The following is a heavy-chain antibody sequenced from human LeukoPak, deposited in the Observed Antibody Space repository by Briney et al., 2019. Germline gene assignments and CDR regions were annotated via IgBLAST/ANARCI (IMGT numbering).Heavy chain of an antibody. J-gene: IGHJ6*03. CDR2: IWYDGSNK. D-gene: IGHD6-6*01. V-gene: IGHV3-33*01. CDR1: GFTFSSYG. Sequence: SGRSLRLSCAASGFTFSSYGMHWVRQAPGKGLEWVAVIWYDGSNKYYADSVKGRFTISRDNSKNTLYLQMNSLRAEDTAVYYCARAGRSSSSSLGYYYYYYMDVWGKGTTVTVSS. CDR3: ARAGRSSSSSLGYYYYYYMDV.